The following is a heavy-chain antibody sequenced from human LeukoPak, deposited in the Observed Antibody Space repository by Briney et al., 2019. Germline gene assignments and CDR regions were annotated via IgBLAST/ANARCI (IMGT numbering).Heavy chain of an antibody. J-gene: IGHJ4*02. D-gene: IGHD2-2*02. CDR2: IIPIFGTA. V-gene: IGHV1-69*05. CDR1: GSTFSSYA. Sequence: GASVKVSCKASGSTFSSYAISWVRQAPGQGLEWMGGIIPIFGTANYAQKFQGRVTITTDESTSTAYMELSSLRSEDTAVYYCARGRYCSNTSCYTEYYFDYLGQGTLVTVSS. CDR3: ARGRYCSNTSCYTEYYFDY.